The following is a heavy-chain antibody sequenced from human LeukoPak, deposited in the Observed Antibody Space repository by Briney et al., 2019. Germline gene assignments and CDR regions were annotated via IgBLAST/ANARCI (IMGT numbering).Heavy chain of an antibody. D-gene: IGHD4/OR15-4a*01. J-gene: IGHJ4*02. CDR2: ISGSGGNT. CDR1: GFTFNNYA. Sequence: GGSLRLSCAASGFTFNNYAMNWVRQAPGKGLEWVSSISGSGGNTYYADSVKGRFTISRDNSKNTLYLQMNSLRAEDTAVYYCARRAGAYSHPYDYWGQGTLVTASS. CDR3: ARRAGAYSHPYDY. V-gene: IGHV3-23*01.